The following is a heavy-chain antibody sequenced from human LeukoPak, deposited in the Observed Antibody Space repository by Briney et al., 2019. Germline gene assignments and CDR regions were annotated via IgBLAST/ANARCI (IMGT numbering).Heavy chain of an antibody. Sequence: GGSLRLSCAASGFTFSSYSMNWVRQAPGKGLEWVSSISSSSSYIYYADSVKGRFTISRDNAKNSLYLQMNSLRAEDTAVYYCARVNVLLWFGESSNTYCFDYWGQGTLVTVSS. V-gene: IGHV3-21*01. J-gene: IGHJ4*02. CDR2: ISSSSSYI. D-gene: IGHD3-10*01. CDR1: GFTFSSYS. CDR3: ARVNVLLWFGESSNTYCFDY.